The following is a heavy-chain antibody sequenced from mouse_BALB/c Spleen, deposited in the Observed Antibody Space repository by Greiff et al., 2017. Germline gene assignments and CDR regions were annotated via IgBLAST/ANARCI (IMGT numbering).Heavy chain of an antibody. CDR3: ARDKGYRYFDY. CDR2: IRNKANGYTT. V-gene: IGHV7-3*02. CDR1: GFTFTDYY. J-gene: IGHJ2*01. D-gene: IGHD2-14*01. Sequence: DVHLVESGGGLVQPGGSLRLSCATSGFTFTDYYMSWVRQPPGKALEWLGFIRNKANGYTTEYSASVKGRFTISRDNSQSILYLQMNTLRAEDSATYYCARDKGYRYFDYWGQGTTLTVSS.